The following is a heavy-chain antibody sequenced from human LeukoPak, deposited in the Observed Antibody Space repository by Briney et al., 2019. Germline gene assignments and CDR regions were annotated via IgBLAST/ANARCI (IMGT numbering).Heavy chain of an antibody. CDR2: INPSGGST. Sequence: GASVKVSCKASGYTFTNYYMNWVRQAPGQGLEWMGIINPSGGSTSYAQKFQGRVTMTRNTSTTTAYMELSSLRSDDTAVYYCARRVRGVVIFSRAQGSFDLWGQGTLVTVSS. V-gene: IGHV1-46*01. J-gene: IGHJ3*01. CDR3: ARRVRGVVIFSRAQGSFDL. CDR1: GYTFTNYY. D-gene: IGHD3-10*01.